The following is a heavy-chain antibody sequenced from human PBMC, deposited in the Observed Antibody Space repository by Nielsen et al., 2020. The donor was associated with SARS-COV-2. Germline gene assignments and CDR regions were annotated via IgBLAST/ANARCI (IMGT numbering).Heavy chain of an antibody. CDR2: ISSSSSYT. CDR1: GFTFSDYY. J-gene: IGHJ4*02. V-gene: IGHV3-11*06. Sequence: GESLKISCAASGFTFSDYYMSWIRQAPGKGLEWVSYISSSSSYTNYADSVKGRFTISRDNAKNSLSLQMNSLRPEDTAVYYCARGRYYFDFWGQGTLVTVSS. CDR3: ARGRYYFDF.